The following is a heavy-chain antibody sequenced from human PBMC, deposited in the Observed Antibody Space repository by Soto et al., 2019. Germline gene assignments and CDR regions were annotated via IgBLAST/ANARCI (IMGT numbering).Heavy chain of an antibody. CDR3: AREDDSILSAFDI. D-gene: IGHD3-3*02. V-gene: IGHV1-69*08. J-gene: IGHJ3*02. CDR2: IIPILGIA. Sequence: QVQLVQSGAEVKKPGSSVKVSCKASGGTFSSYTISWVRQAPGQGLEWMGRIIPILGIANYAQKFQGRVTITADKSTSTAYMELSSLRSEDTAVYYCAREDDSILSAFDIWGQGTMVTVSS. CDR1: GGTFSSYT.